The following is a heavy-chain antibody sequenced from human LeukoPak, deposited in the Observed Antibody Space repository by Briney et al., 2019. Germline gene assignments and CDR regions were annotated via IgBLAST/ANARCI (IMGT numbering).Heavy chain of an antibody. V-gene: IGHV4-59*01. CDR2: IYYSGST. D-gene: IGHD5-18*01. Sequence: PSETLSLTCTVSGGSISSYYWSWIRQPPGKGLEWIGYIYYSGSTNYNPSLKSRVTISVDTSKNQFSLKLSSVTAADTAVYYCAGGYSYGVAKDSAHYYYYMDVWGKGTTVTVSS. CDR3: AGGYSYGVAKDSAHYYYYMDV. CDR1: GGSISSYY. J-gene: IGHJ6*03.